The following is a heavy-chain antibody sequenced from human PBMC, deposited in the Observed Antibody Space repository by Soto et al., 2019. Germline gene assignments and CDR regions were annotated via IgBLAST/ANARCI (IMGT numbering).Heavy chain of an antibody. Sequence: PSETLSLTCTVSGGSISSYYWSWIRQPPGKGLEWIGYIYYSGSTNYNPSLKSRVTISVDTSKNQFSLKLSSVTAADTAVYYCARVPADTNGDYYYYYGMDVWGQGTTVTVSS. CDR1: GGSISSYY. V-gene: IGHV4-59*01. CDR3: ARVPADTNGDYYYYYGMDV. J-gene: IGHJ6*02. CDR2: IYYSGST. D-gene: IGHD2-2*01.